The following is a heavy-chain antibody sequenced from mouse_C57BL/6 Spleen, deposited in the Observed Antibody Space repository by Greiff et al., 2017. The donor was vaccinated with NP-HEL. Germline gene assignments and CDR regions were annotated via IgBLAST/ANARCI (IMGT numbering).Heavy chain of an antibody. CDR2: ISDGGSYT. CDR3: ARDDDYVHYFDY. J-gene: IGHJ2*01. D-gene: IGHD2-4*01. V-gene: IGHV5-4*01. Sequence: EVQGVESGGGLVKPGGSLKLSCAASGFTFSSYAMSWVRQTPEKRLEWVATISDGGSYTYYPDNVKGRFTISRDNAKNNLYLQMSHLKSEDTAMYYCARDDDYVHYFDYWGQGTTLTVSS. CDR1: GFTFSSYA.